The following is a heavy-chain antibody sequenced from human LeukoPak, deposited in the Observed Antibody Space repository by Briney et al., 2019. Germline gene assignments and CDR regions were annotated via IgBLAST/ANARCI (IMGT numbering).Heavy chain of an antibody. Sequence: ESLKISFKGSGYSLTSYWISWVRQMPRKGLEWMGRIYPSDSYTNYSPSFQGHVTISADKSISTAYLQWSSLKASDTAMYYCARHLDLDGIDYWGQGTLVTVSS. CDR1: GYSLTSYW. CDR3: ARHLDLDGIDY. V-gene: IGHV5-10-1*01. J-gene: IGHJ4*02. CDR2: IYPSDSYT. D-gene: IGHD1-1*01.